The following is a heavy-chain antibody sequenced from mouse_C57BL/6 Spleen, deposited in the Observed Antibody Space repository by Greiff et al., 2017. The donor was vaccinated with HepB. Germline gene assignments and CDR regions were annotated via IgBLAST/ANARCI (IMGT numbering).Heavy chain of an antibody. D-gene: IGHD2-1*01. CDR3: ARREGGNPYAMDY. Sequence: EVQLVESGGGLVKPGGSLKLSCAASGFTFSDYGMHWVRQAPEKGLEWVAYISSGSSTIYYADTVKGRFTISRDNAKNTLFLQMTSLRSEDTAMYYCARREGGNPYAMDYWGQGTSVTVSS. CDR2: ISSGSSTI. V-gene: IGHV5-17*01. CDR1: GFTFSDYG. J-gene: IGHJ4*01.